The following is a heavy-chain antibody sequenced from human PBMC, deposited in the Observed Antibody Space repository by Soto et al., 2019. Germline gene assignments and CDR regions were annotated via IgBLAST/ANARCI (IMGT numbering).Heavy chain of an antibody. CDR1: GFPFSSYW. Sequence: EVQLVESGGDLVQRGGSLRLSCAASGFPFSSYWMHWVRHTPGKGLDWVARISGDGVTTYCADSVTGGFTVSRDNAKNTLSLQISGLRAEDTAVYYCAREYYGILTGYYTDYWGQGTLVSVSS. J-gene: IGHJ4*02. CDR3: AREYYGILTGYYTDY. D-gene: IGHD3-9*01. CDR2: ISGDGVTT. V-gene: IGHV3-74*01.